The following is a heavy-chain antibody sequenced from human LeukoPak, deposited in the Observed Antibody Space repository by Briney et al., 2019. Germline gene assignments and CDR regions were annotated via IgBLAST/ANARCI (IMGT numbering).Heavy chain of an antibody. CDR1: GFTFSSYS. Sequence: GRSLRLSCAASGFTFSSYSMNWVRQAPGKGLEWVSSISSSGSYISYADSVKGRFTISRDNAKNSLSLQMNSLRAEDTAVFYCSRTGYFDIWGQGTMVTVSS. J-gene: IGHJ3*02. CDR3: SRTGYFDI. CDR2: ISSSGSYI. D-gene: IGHD2-15*01. V-gene: IGHV3-21*01.